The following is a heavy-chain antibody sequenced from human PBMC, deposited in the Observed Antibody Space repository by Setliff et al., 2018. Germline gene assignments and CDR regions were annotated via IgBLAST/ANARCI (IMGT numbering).Heavy chain of an antibody. J-gene: IGHJ5*01. Sequence: GGSLRLSCAASGFSFSNHGMHWVRQAPGKGLEWVANIDPDGIGKYYIDSVRGRFTISRDNAQKTLYLHMNNLRADDTAFYYCATGPRDSRNYMTWLDSWGPGTLVTVSS. V-gene: IGHV3-7*03. CDR2: IDPDGIGK. CDR3: ATGPRDSRNYMTWLDS. CDR1: GFSFSNHG. D-gene: IGHD3-3*01.